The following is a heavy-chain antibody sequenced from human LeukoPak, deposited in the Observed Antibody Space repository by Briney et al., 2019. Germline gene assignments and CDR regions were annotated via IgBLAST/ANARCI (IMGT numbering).Heavy chain of an antibody. CDR1: GFTFSSYS. D-gene: IGHD3-10*01. J-gene: IGHJ5*01. V-gene: IGHV3-21*01. CDR3: ARDRVFSGRFGEVAS. CDR2: ISSSSTYI. Sequence: PGGSLRLSCAASGFTFSSYSMNWVRQAPGKGLEWVSFISSSSTYIYYADSVKGRFTISRDDAKNSLYLQMSSLRADDTAVYYCARDRVFSGRFGEVASWGQGTLVTVSS.